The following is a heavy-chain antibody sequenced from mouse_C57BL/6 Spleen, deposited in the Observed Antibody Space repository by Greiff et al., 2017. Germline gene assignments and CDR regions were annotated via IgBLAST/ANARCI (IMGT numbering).Heavy chain of an antibody. CDR2: IDPSDSYT. CDR3: AGGYGRLDY. J-gene: IGHJ2*01. D-gene: IGHD1-1*01. V-gene: IGHV1-50*01. CDR1: GYTFTSYW. Sequence: QVQLQQPGAELVKPGASVKLSCKASGYTFTSYWMQWVKQRPGQGLEWIGEIDPSDSYTTYNQTFKGKATLTVDTSSSTAYMQLSSLTSEDSAVYYGAGGYGRLDYWGQGTTLTVSS.